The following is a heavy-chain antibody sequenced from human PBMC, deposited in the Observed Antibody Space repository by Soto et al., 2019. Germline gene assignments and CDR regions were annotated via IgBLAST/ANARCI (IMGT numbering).Heavy chain of an antibody. CDR1: GFTFSSYA. Sequence: GGSLRLSCAASGFTFSSYAMSWVRQAPGKGLEWVSAISGRGGSTYYADSVKGRFTISRDNSKNTLYLQMNSLRAEDTAVYYCAKVYQPLLYSSTDFDYWGQGTLVTVSS. V-gene: IGHV3-23*01. CDR2: ISGRGGST. CDR3: AKVYQPLLYSSTDFDY. D-gene: IGHD2-2*02. J-gene: IGHJ4*02.